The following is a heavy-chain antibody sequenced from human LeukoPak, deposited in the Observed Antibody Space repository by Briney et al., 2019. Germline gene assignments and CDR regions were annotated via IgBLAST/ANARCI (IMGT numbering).Heavy chain of an antibody. CDR2: IYHSGST. V-gene: IGHV4-4*02. CDR1: GGSISSSNW. D-gene: IGHD3-10*01. J-gene: IGHJ4*02. Sequence: PSETLSLTCAVSGGSISSSNWWRWVRQPPGKVLEWIGEIYHSGSTNYNPSLKSRVTISVDKSKNQFSLKLSSVTAADTAVYYCAREPYYGSGSFLDYWGQGTLVTVSS. CDR3: AREPYYGSGSFLDY.